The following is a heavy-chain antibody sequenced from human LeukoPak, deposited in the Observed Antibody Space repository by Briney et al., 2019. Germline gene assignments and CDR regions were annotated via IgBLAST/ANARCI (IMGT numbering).Heavy chain of an antibody. V-gene: IGHV4-59*01. CDR3: ARLYYDSSGYQGYYYYMDV. CDR1: GGSISSYY. D-gene: IGHD3-22*01. Sequence: LETLSLTCTVSGGSISSYYWSWIRQPPGKGLEWIGYIYYSGSTNYNPSLKSRVTISVDTSKNQFSLKLSSVTAADTAVYYCARLYYDSSGYQGYYYYMDVWGKGTTVTVSS. J-gene: IGHJ6*03. CDR2: IYYSGST.